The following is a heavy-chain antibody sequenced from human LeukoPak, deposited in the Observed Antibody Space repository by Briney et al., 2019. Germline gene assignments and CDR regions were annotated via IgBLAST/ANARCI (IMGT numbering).Heavy chain of an antibody. D-gene: IGHD6-19*01. J-gene: IGHJ4*02. Sequence: PGGSLRLSCAASGFTLSSYAMSWVRQAPGKGLEWVANIKQDGSEKYYVDSVKGRFTISRDNAKNSLYLQMNSLRAEDTAVYYCASKQWLVSDFDYWGQGTLVTVSS. CDR2: IKQDGSEK. V-gene: IGHV3-7*01. CDR1: GFTLSSYA. CDR3: ASKQWLVSDFDY.